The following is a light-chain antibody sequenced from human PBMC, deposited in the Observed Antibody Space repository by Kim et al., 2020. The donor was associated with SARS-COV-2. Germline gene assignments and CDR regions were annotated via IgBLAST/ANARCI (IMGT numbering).Light chain of an antibody. CDR3: QAWDSSTACWV. CDR2: KDS. CDR1: KLGDKY. J-gene: IGLJ3*02. Sequence: SPGQTASITCSGDKLGDKYACWYQQKPGQSPVLVIYKDSKRPSGIPERFSGSNSGNTATLTISGTQAMDEADYYCQAWDSSTACWVFGGGTQLTVL. V-gene: IGLV3-1*01.